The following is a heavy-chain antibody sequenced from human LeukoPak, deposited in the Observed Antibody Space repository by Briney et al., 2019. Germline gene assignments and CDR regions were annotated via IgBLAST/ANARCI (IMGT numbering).Heavy chain of an antibody. CDR3: ARDIGIVGATNDAFDI. J-gene: IGHJ3*02. V-gene: IGHV1-18*01. Sequence: GASVKVSCKASGYTFTSYGISWVRQAPGQGLEWMGWISAYNGNTNYAQKLQGRVTMTTDTSTSTAYMELRSLRSDDTTVYYCARDIGIVGATNDAFDIWGQGTMVTVSS. D-gene: IGHD1-26*01. CDR2: ISAYNGNT. CDR1: GYTFTSYG.